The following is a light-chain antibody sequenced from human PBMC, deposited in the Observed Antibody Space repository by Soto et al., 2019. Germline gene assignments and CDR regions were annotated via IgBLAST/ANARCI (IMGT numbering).Light chain of an antibody. CDR2: RTS. Sequence: DIQMTQSPLSLSASVGESVTITCRASQNITNCLNWYQRKPGKPPRLLIFRTSSLQSGVPSRFRGSRSETDFSLTISGLQPDDFATYICQQSYRSPLNFGPGTRVA. CDR1: QNITNC. J-gene: IGKJ3*01. CDR3: QQSYRSPLN. V-gene: IGKV1-39*01.